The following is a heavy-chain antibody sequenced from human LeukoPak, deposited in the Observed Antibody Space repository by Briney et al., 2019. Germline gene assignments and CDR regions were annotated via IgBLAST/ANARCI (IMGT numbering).Heavy chain of an antibody. Sequence: PSETLSLTCTVSGYSISSGYYWGWIRQPPGEGLEWIGEINHSGSTNYNPSLKSRVTISADTPKNQFSLKLSSVTAADTAVYYCAGGGIILTGLDYWGQGTLVTVSS. CDR2: INHSGST. D-gene: IGHD3-9*01. V-gene: IGHV4-38-2*02. CDR3: AGGGIILTGLDY. CDR1: GYSISSGYY. J-gene: IGHJ4*02.